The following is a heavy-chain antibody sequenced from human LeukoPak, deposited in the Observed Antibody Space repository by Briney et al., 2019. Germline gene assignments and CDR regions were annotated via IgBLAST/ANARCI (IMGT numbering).Heavy chain of an antibody. CDR3: ARDRRDGYNSEGQFDY. J-gene: IGHJ4*02. V-gene: IGHV4-34*01. CDR2: INHSGST. CDR1: GGSFSGYY. D-gene: IGHD5-24*01. Sequence: SETLSLTCAVYGGSFSGYYWSWIRQPPGKGLEWIGEINHSGSTNYNPSLKSRVTISVDTSKNQFSLKLSSVTAADTAVYYCARDRRDGYNSEGQFDYWGQGTLVTVSS.